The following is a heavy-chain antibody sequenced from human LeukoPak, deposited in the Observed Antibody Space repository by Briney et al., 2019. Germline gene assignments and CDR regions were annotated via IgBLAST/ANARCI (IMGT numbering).Heavy chain of an antibody. D-gene: IGHD6-13*01. CDR3: ARATGYSSSWSSPYYYYGMDV. Sequence: KPSETLSLTCTVSGGSISSYYWSWIRQPPGKGLEWIGYIYYSGSTDYNPSLKSRVTISVDTSKNQFSLKLSSVTAADTAVYYCARATGYSSSWSSPYYYYGMDVWGQGTTVTVSS. CDR1: GGSISSYY. V-gene: IGHV4-59*01. CDR2: IYYSGST. J-gene: IGHJ6*02.